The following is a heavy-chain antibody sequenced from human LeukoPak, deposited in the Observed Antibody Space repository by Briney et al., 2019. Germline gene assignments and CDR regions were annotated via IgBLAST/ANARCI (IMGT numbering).Heavy chain of an antibody. D-gene: IGHD4-17*01. V-gene: IGHV3-66*01. J-gene: IGHJ4*02. CDR1: GFTVSSNY. CDR2: IYSGGST. CDR3: ASTFYGDSPPY. Sequence: PGGSLRLPCAASGFTVSSNYMSWVRQAPGEGLEWVSVIYSGGSTYYADSVKGRFTISRDNSKNTLYLQMNSLRAEDTAVYYCASTFYGDSPPYWGQGTLVTVSS.